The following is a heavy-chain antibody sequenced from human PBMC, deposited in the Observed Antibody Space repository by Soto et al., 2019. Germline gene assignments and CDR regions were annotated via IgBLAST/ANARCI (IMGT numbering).Heavy chain of an antibody. Sequence: GGSLRLSCAASGFTFSSYNLNWVRQAPGKGLPWVSSMNTNGHYIQYEDSVNRRFTISRDDAENSSYLKMNSMRAEDTAVHYCARNIPGATSPFEYWGQGTRVTVSS. CDR1: GFTFSSYN. D-gene: IGHD2-2*01. CDR2: MNTNGHYI. CDR3: ARNIPGATSPFEY. J-gene: IGHJ4*02. V-gene: IGHV3-21*01.